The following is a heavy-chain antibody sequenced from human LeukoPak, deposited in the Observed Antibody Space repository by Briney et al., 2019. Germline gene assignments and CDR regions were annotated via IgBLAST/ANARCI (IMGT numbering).Heavy chain of an antibody. CDR3: AKTSDSSWQTQLFDY. V-gene: IGHV3-9*03. CDR1: GFSFDTYW. D-gene: IGHD6-13*01. Sequence: GGSLRLSCAVSGFSFDTYWMAWVRQAPGKGLEWVSGISWNSGSIGYADSVKGRFTISRDNAKNSLYLQMNSLRAEDMALYYCAKTSDSSWQTQLFDYWGQGTLVTVSS. CDR2: ISWNSGSI. J-gene: IGHJ4*02.